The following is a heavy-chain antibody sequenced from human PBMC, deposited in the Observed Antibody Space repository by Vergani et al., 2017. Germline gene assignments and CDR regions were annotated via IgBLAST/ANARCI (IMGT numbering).Heavy chain of an antibody. V-gene: IGHV5-51*01. CDR1: GYSFTSYW. J-gene: IGHJ6*03. D-gene: IGHD3-22*01. Sequence: EVQLVQSGAEVKKPGESLKISCKGSGYSFTSYWIGWVRQLPGKGLEWMGIIYPGNSDTRYSTSFQGKVTISADKSNSTAYLQWSRMKASDTAMYYCARQNYYESSGYIDTYYYYYYMDVWSKGTTVTVSS. CDR3: ARQNYYESSGYIDTYYYYYYMDV. CDR2: IYPGNSDT.